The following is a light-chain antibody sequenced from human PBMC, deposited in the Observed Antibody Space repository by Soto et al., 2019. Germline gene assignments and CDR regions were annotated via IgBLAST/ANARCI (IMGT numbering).Light chain of an antibody. V-gene: IGLV2-11*01. CDR3: CSYAGRDTYVV. CDR1: SSDVGSSKY. J-gene: IGLJ2*01. Sequence: QSVLTQPRSVSGSPGQSVTISCTGTSSDVGSSKYVSWYQQHPGKAPKLMIYDVNKRPSGVPDRFSGSKSANTASLTISGLQAEDEADYSCCSYAGRDTYVVFGGGTKVTVL. CDR2: DVN.